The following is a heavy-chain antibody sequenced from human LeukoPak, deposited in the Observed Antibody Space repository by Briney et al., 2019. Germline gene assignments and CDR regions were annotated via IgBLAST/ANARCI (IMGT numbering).Heavy chain of an antibody. Sequence: GGSLRLSCAASGFTFSSSAMSWVRQVPGKGLEWVSGISASGGSTYYADSVRGRFTISRDNSKNTLYLQMNSLRAEDTAVYYCARDVASYGFDYWGQGTLVTVSS. CDR1: GFTFSSSA. CDR2: ISASGGST. V-gene: IGHV3-23*01. CDR3: ARDVASYGFDY. D-gene: IGHD5-18*01. J-gene: IGHJ4*02.